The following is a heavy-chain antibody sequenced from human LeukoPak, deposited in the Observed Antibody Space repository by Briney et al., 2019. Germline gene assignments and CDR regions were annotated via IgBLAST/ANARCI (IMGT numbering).Heavy chain of an antibody. J-gene: IGHJ4*02. CDR2: INHSGST. CDR3: ARQVAGTTPWYFDY. D-gene: IGHD1-7*01. Sequence: PSETLSLTCAVYGGSFSGYYWSWIRQPPGKGLEWIGEINHSGSTNYNPSLKSRVTISVDTSKNQFSLKLSSVTAADTAVYYCARQVAGTTPWYFDYWAREPWSPSPQ. CDR1: GGSFSGYY. V-gene: IGHV4-34*01.